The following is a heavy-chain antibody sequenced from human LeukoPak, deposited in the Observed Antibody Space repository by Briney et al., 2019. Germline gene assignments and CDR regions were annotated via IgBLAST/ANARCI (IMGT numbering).Heavy chain of an antibody. CDR3: ATYNSTVGWFDP. Sequence: PSETLSLTCTVSGGSISSGSYCWSWIRQPAGKGLEWIGHIYTSGSTNYNPSLKGRVTISVDTSKNQFSLRLTSVTATDTAVYYCATYNSTVGWFDPWGQGTLVTVSS. CDR1: GGSISSGSYC. J-gene: IGHJ5*02. CDR2: IYTSGST. V-gene: IGHV4-61*09. D-gene: IGHD6-13*01.